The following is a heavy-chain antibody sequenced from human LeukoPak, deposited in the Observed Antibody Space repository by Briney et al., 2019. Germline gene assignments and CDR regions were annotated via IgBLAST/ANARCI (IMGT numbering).Heavy chain of an antibody. D-gene: IGHD6-19*01. Sequence: GGSLRLSCAASGFTFSSYGTHWVRQAPGKGLEWVAVISYDGSNQYYADSVKGRFTISRNNSKNTLYLQMNSLRAGDTAVYYCAKAMGGGIAVADYWGQGTLVTVSS. V-gene: IGHV3-30*18. CDR1: GFTFSSYG. CDR3: AKAMGGGIAVADY. J-gene: IGHJ4*02. CDR2: ISYDGSNQ.